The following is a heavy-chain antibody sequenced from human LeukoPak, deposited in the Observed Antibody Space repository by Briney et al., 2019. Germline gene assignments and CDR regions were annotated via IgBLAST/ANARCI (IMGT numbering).Heavy chain of an antibody. Sequence: SQTLSLTCTVSGGSISSGDYYWSWIRQPPGKGLESIGFIYYSGSTYYNPSLKSRVTISVDTSKNQFSLRLSSVTAADTAVYYCARERAAKTRFDYWGQGTLVTVSS. D-gene: IGHD1-1*01. V-gene: IGHV4-30-4*01. CDR3: ARERAAKTRFDY. CDR2: IYYSGST. CDR1: GGSISSGDYY. J-gene: IGHJ4*02.